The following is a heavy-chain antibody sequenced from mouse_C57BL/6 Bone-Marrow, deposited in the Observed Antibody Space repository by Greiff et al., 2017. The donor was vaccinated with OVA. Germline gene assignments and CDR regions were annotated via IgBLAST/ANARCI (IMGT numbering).Heavy chain of an antibody. D-gene: IGHD1-1*01. Sequence: EVQLQQSGPELVKPGASVKMSCKASGYTFTDYNMHWVKQSHGKSLEWIGYINPNNGGTSYNQKFKGKATLTVNKSSSTAYMELRSLTSDDSAVYYCARSGLLRSNFDDWGQGTTRTVSS. CDR3: ARSGLLRSNFDD. CDR1: GYTFTDYN. CDR2: INPNNGGT. J-gene: IGHJ2*01. V-gene: IGHV1-22*01.